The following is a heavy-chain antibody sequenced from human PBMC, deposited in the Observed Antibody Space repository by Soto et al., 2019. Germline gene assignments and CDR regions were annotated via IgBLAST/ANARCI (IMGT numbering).Heavy chain of an antibody. D-gene: IGHD3-10*01. J-gene: IGHJ6*02. Sequence: KPSETLSLTCTVSGGSISSSSYYWGWIRQPPGKGLEWIGSIYYSGSTYYNPSLKSRVTISVDTSKNQFSLKLSSVTAADTAVYYCARLGGYYGSGSYYNDYYYYGMDVWGQGTTVTVSS. V-gene: IGHV4-39*01. CDR2: IYYSGST. CDR3: ARLGGYYGSGSYYNDYYYYGMDV. CDR1: GGSISSSSYY.